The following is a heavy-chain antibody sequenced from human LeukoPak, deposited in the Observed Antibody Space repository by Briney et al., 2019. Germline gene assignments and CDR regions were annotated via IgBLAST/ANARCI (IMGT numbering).Heavy chain of an antibody. D-gene: IGHD3-10*01. J-gene: IGHJ4*02. CDR3: AKDPFGEYTRASDY. V-gene: IGHV3-23*01. CDR2: ISGSGGST. CDR1: GFTFSSYA. Sequence: PGGSLRLSCAASGFTFSSYAMSWVRQAPGKGLEWVSAISGSGGSTYYADSVKGRFTISRDNSKNTLYMQMNSLRAEDTAVYYCAKDPFGEYTRASDYWGQGTLVTVSS.